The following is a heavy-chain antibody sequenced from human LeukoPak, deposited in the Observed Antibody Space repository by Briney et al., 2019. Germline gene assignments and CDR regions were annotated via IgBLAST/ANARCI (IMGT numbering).Heavy chain of an antibody. Sequence: GASVKVSCRASGYTFTSYYMHWVRQAPGQGLEWMGIINPSGGSTSYAQKFQGRVTMTRDTSTSTVYMELSSLRSEDTAVYYCARDPYYYGSGSYYNDRSSQDYWGQGTLVTVSS. J-gene: IGHJ4*02. CDR2: INPSGGST. V-gene: IGHV1-46*01. CDR1: GYTFTSYY. CDR3: ARDPYYYGSGSYYNDRSSQDY. D-gene: IGHD3-10*01.